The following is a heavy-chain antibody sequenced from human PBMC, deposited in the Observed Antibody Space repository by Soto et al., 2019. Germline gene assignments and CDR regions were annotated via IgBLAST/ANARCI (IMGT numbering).Heavy chain of an antibody. D-gene: IGHD3-10*01. Sequence: QVQLQQWGAGLLKPSETLSLTCAVYGWSFSGYYWSWIRQPPGKELEWIGEINHSGSTNYNPSLKSRVTISVDTSKNQFSLKLSSVTAADTAVYYFARVLQYYYTSGSYYGWFDPWGQGTLVTVSS. CDR2: INHSGST. J-gene: IGHJ5*02. CDR3: ARVLQYYYTSGSYYGWFDP. CDR1: GWSFSGYY. V-gene: IGHV4-34*01.